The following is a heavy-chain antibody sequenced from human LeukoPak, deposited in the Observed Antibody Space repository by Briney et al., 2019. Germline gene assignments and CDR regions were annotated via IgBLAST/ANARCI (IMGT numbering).Heavy chain of an antibody. J-gene: IGHJ4*02. CDR1: GFTFSSYA. Sequence: SGGSLRLSCAASGFTFSSYAMHWVRQAPGKGLEWVAVISYDGSNKYYADSVKGRFTISRDNSKNTLYLQMNSLRAEDTAVYYCASPRRLLWFGDASEFDYWGQGTLVTVSS. D-gene: IGHD3-10*01. CDR3: ASPRRLLWFGDASEFDY. CDR2: ISYDGSNK. V-gene: IGHV3-30-3*01.